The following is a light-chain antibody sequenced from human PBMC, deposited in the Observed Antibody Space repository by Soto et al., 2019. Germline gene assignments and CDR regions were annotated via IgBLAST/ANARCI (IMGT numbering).Light chain of an antibody. J-gene: IGKJ4*01. V-gene: IGKV3-20*01. CDR2: GAA. CDR1: QTLTSNY. CDR3: QQYSASVLS. Sequence: EIVLTQSPATLSLSPGERATLSCRASQTLTSNYLAWYQQKPGQAPRLLIHGAASRATGIPDRFSGSGSGTDFTLIISRLEPEDFAVYYCQQYSASVLSFGGGTKVEIK.